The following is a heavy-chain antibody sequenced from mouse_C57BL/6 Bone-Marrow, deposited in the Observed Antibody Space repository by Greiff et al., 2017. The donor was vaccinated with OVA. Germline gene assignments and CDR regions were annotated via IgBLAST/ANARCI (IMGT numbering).Heavy chain of an antibody. J-gene: IGHJ4*01. Sequence: VQLQQSGPELVKPGASVKISCTASGYAFSSSWMNWVKQRPGKGLEWIGRIYPGDGDTNYNGKFKGKATLTADKSSSTAYMQLSSLTSEDSAVYCCAPNYCYGSSSVRDYWSQGTSVTVSS. D-gene: IGHD1-1*01. CDR3: APNYCYGSSSVRDY. V-gene: IGHV1-82*01. CDR1: GYAFSSSW. CDR2: IYPGDGDT.